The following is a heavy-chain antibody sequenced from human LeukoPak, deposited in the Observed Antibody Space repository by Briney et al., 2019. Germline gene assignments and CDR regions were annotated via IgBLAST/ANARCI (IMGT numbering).Heavy chain of an antibody. CDR1: GFTLSRHW. D-gene: IGHD1-26*01. Sequence: GGSLRLSCAASGFTLSRHWMHWVRQAPWKGLVWVSHIESDWSGATYADPVKGRFTISRDNAKNTLYLQMNSLRAEDTAVYFCVRELYVVGPAAFDIWGQGTMVTVSS. V-gene: IGHV3-74*01. J-gene: IGHJ3*02. CDR3: VRELYVVGPAAFDI. CDR2: IESDWSGA.